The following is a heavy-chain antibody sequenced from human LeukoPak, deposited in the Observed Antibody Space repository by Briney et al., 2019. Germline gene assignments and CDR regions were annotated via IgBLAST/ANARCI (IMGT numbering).Heavy chain of an antibody. V-gene: IGHV1-69*04. CDR3: ATQQLSIFGTRNYYYYGMDV. Sequence: SVKVSCKASGGTFSSYAISWVRQAPGQGLEWMGRIIPILGIANYAKTFQGRVTITADKSTSTAYMELSSMRSEDTAVYYCATQQLSIFGTRNYYYYGMDVWGQGTTVTVSS. J-gene: IGHJ6*02. D-gene: IGHD6-13*01. CDR1: GGTFSSYA. CDR2: IIPILGIA.